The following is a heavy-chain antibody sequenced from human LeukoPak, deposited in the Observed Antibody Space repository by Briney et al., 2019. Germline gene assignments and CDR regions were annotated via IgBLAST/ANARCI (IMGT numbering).Heavy chain of an antibody. J-gene: IGHJ4*02. CDR3: ASSIPKLAAAGTGLFDY. CDR2: IYYSGST. V-gene: IGHV4-39*01. D-gene: IGHD6-13*01. CDR1: GGSISSSSYY. Sequence: PSETLSLTCTVSGGSISSSSYYWGWIRQPPGKGLEWIGSIYYSGSTYYNPSLKSRVTISVDTSKNQFSLKLSSVTAADMAVYYCASSIPKLAAAGTGLFDYWGQGTLVTVSS.